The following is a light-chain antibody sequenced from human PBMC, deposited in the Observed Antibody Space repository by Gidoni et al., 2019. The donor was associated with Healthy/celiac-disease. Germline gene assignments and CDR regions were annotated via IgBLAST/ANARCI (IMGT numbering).Light chain of an antibody. V-gene: IGLV1-44*01. CDR1: SSNIGSNT. CDR2: RNN. Sequence: QSVLTQPPSASGTPGQRVTISCSGSSSNIGSNTVNWYQQLPGTAPKLLIYRNNQRPSGVPDRFSGSKSGTSASLAISGLQSEDEADYYCAAWDDSLNGLYVFGTGTKVTAL. J-gene: IGLJ1*01. CDR3: AAWDDSLNGLYV.